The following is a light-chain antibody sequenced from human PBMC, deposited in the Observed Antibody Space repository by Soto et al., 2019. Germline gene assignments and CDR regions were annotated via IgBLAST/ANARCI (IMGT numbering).Light chain of an antibody. CDR2: GAS. V-gene: IGKV3-20*01. Sequence: EIVLTQSPGTLSLSPGERATLSCRASQSVSSNYLAWYQQKPGQAPRLLIYGASSRATGIPDRFSGSGSGTVFTLTISRLDPEDFAVYYCQQYGSSPYTFGQGTKLEIK. J-gene: IGKJ2*01. CDR3: QQYGSSPYT. CDR1: QSVSSNY.